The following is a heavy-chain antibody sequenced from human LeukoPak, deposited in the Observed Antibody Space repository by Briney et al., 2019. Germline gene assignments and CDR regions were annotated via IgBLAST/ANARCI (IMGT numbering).Heavy chain of an antibody. CDR3: ARWLDV. V-gene: IGHV3-48*03. Sequence: PGGSLRLSCAASGFTFSSFEMNWVRQAPGKGLEWVSYISSSGSTIYRTDSVRGRFIISRDNAKNSLYLQMNSLRAEDTAIYYCARWLDVWGNGTTVTVSS. CDR1: GFTFSSFE. J-gene: IGHJ6*04. CDR2: ISSSGSTI.